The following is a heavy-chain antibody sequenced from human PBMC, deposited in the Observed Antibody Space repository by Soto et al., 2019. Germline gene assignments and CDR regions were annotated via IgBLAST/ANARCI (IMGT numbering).Heavy chain of an antibody. V-gene: IGHV4-34*01. CDR1: GGSFSGYY. J-gene: IGHJ4*02. CDR2: INHSGST. D-gene: IGHD3-10*01. CDR3: ARSTMVRGVFSG. Sequence: PSETLSLTCAFYGGSFSGYYWSWIRQPPGKGLEWIGEINHSGSTNYNPSLKSRVTISVDTSKNQFSLKLSSVTAADTAVYYCARSTMVRGVFSGRGQGTLVTVSS.